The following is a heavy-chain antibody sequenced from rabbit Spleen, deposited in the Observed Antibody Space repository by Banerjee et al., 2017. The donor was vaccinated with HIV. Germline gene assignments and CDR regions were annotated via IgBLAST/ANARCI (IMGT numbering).Heavy chain of an antibody. V-gene: IGHV1S40*01. J-gene: IGHJ4*01. Sequence: QSLEESGGDLVKPGASLTLTCTASGFSLSTYAMLWVRQAPGKGLEWIACIATGSGSTYYASWAKGRLTISKTSPTTVTLQMTSLTAADTATYFCARNFSLWGPGTLVTVS. CDR2: IATGSGST. CDR3: ARNFSL. CDR1: GFSLSTYA.